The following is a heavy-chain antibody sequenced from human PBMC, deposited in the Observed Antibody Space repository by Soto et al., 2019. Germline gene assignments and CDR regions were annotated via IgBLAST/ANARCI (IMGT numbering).Heavy chain of an antibody. D-gene: IGHD3-16*01. V-gene: IGHV3-13*01. CDR1: GFTVISYD. CDR3: ARGPYARGWGSSINHAFDI. CDR2: IGTAGDT. Sequence: LRXTCAGSGFTVISYDRHWVRQATGKGLEWVSAIGTAGDTYYPGSVKGRFTISRENAKNSLYLQMNSLRAGDTAVYYCARGPYARGWGSSINHAFDIWGQGTKGTVSS. J-gene: IGHJ3*02.